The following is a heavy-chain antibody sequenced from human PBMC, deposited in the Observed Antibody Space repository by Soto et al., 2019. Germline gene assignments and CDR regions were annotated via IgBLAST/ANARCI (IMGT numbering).Heavy chain of an antibody. CDR3: AREKGYISGPKNCDY. CDR1: GASISSGDYF. Sequence: PSETLSLTCTVSGASISSGDYFWSWIRQSPGKGLQWIGYIYDSGSSYYNPSLKSRVTMSVDTSKNQFSLKLSSVTAEDTAVYYCAREKGYISGPKNCDYWGQGTLVTVSS. D-gene: IGHD5-12*01. J-gene: IGHJ4*02. V-gene: IGHV4-30-4*01. CDR2: IYDSGSS.